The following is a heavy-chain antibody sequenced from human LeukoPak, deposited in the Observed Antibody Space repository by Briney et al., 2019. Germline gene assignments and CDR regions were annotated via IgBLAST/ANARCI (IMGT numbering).Heavy chain of an antibody. CDR3: AKDSVDTAMVPTNYYYYYYMDV. J-gene: IGHJ6*03. V-gene: IGHV3-23*01. Sequence: PGGSLRLSCAASGFTFSSYAMSWVRQAPGKGLEWVSAISGGGGSTYYADSVKGRFTISRDNSKNTLYLQMNSLRAEDTAVYYCAKDSVDTAMVPTNYYYYYYMDVWGKGTTVTVSS. CDR2: ISGGGGST. CDR1: GFTFSSYA. D-gene: IGHD5-18*01.